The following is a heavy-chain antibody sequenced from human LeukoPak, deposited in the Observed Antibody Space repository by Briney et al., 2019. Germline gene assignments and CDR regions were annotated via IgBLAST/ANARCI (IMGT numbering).Heavy chain of an antibody. V-gene: IGHV4-39*01. CDR2: IYYSGST. CDR1: GGSISSGSYY. Sequence: PSQTLSLTCTVSGGSISSGSYYWGWLRQPPGNGLEWIGSIYYSGSTYYNPSLKSRVTISVDTSKNQFSLKLSSVTAADTAVYYCARHDWEQQLVLDAFDIWGQGTMVTVSS. D-gene: IGHD6-13*01. CDR3: ARHDWEQQLVLDAFDI. J-gene: IGHJ3*02.